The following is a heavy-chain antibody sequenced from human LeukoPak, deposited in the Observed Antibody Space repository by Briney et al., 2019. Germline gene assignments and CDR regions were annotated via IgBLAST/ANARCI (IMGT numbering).Heavy chain of an antibody. CDR2: IYPGDSDT. V-gene: IGHV5-51*01. CDR1: GYMFTSYW. J-gene: IGHJ1*01. Sequence: GESLKISCKGSGYMFTSYWIGWVRQMPGKGLEWMGIIYPGDSDTRYSPSFQGQVTISADKSISTAYLQWDSLKASDTAMYYCARPGGPVPPHGDYQHWGQGTLVTVSS. D-gene: IGHD4-17*01. CDR3: ARPGGPVPPHGDYQH.